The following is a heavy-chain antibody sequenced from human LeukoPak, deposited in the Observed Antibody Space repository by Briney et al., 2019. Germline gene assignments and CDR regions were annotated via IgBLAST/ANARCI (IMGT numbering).Heavy chain of an antibody. Sequence: GGSLRLSCAASGFTFSSYSMNWVRQAPGKGLEWDSSISSSSSYIYYADSVKGRFTISRDNAKNSLYLQMNSLRAEDTAVYYCARVSGGNFPFDYWGQGTLVTVSS. CDR3: ARVSGGNFPFDY. D-gene: IGHD2-21*02. CDR2: ISSSSSYI. J-gene: IGHJ4*02. V-gene: IGHV3-21*01. CDR1: GFTFSSYS.